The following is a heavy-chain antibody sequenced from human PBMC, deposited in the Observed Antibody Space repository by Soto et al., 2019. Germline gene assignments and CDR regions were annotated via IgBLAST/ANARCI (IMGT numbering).Heavy chain of an antibody. D-gene: IGHD3-22*01. Sequence: VQLQESGPGLVRPSGTLSLTCAVSGDSIIGTGWWSWVRQSPGKGLDWIGEVYHSGATNYNPSLKSRVTISVDTSRNQFSLNLGSVTAADTAVYYCVRNGYYSMDVWGQGTTVTVSS. J-gene: IGHJ6*02. CDR2: VYHSGAT. V-gene: IGHV4-4*02. CDR1: GDSIIGTGW. CDR3: VRNGYYSMDV.